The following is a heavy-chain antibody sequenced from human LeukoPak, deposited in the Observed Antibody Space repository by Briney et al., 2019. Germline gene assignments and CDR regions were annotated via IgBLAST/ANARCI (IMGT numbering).Heavy chain of an antibody. Sequence: GSLRLSCAASGFTFSDYYMSWVRQAPGQGLGWGSYISSSGSTIYYADSVKGRFTISRDNAKNSLYLQMNSLRAEDTAVYYCARRLYSSSWYDYWGQGTLVTVSS. CDR1: GFTFSDYY. D-gene: IGHD6-13*01. V-gene: IGHV3-11*04. CDR2: ISSSGSTI. CDR3: ARRLYSSSWYDY. J-gene: IGHJ4*02.